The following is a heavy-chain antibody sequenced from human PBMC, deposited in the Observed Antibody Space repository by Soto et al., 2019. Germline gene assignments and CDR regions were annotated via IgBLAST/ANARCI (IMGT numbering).Heavy chain of an antibody. Sequence: SLRLSCTASGFMFSSYAMHWVRQAPGKGLEWVAVISHDGKERYYADSVKGRFTISRDNSKNTLYLQMNSLRAEDTAVYHCVLGFWSGPPDYWGQGTLVTVSS. V-gene: IGHV3-30*03. J-gene: IGHJ4*02. D-gene: IGHD3-3*01. CDR2: ISHDGKER. CDR3: VLGFWSGPPDY. CDR1: GFMFSSYA.